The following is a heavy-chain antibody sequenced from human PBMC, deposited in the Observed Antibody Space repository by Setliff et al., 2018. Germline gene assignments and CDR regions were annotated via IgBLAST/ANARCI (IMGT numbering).Heavy chain of an antibody. CDR1: GGTFSSYA. V-gene: IGHV1-69*05. CDR3: AREGVDTRSSTDYRYYMDV. D-gene: IGHD5-18*01. Sequence: SVKVSCKASGGTFSSYAISWVRQAPGQGLEWMGGTIPSFGSTNYAQKFQDRVTIITDESTSTAYMELSSLRTEDTAVYYCAREGVDTRSSTDYRYYMDVWGKGTTVTAP. CDR2: TIPSFGST. J-gene: IGHJ6*03.